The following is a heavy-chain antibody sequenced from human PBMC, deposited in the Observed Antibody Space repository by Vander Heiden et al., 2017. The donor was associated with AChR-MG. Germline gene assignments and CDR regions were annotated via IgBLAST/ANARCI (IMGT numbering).Heavy chain of an antibody. CDR1: VFTFSNYG. CDR3: AKDLLIPDY. J-gene: IGHJ4*02. CDR2: ISYDGSNK. Sequence: QVQLLESGGGVVQPWRSLTLPFSASVFTFSNYGMHWVRQAPGKGLEWVAVISYDGSNKYYADSVKGRFTISRDNSNDTLYLQMNSLRAEDTAVYYCAKDLLIPDYWGQGTLVTVSS. V-gene: IGHV3-30*18. D-gene: IGHD3-9*01.